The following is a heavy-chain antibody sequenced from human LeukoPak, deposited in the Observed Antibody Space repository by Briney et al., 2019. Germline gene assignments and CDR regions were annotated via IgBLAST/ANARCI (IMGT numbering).Heavy chain of an antibody. J-gene: IGHJ4*02. V-gene: IGHV4-39*01. D-gene: IGHD5-12*01. CDR1: GGSISSSSYY. CDR2: IYYSGST. CDR3: ARGDGGYLRANDY. Sequence: SETLSLTCTVSGGSISSSSYYWGWIRQPPGKGLEWLGSIYYSGSTYYNPSLKIRVTISVDTSKNQFSLKLSSVTAADTAVYYCARGDGGYLRANDYWGQGTLVTVSS.